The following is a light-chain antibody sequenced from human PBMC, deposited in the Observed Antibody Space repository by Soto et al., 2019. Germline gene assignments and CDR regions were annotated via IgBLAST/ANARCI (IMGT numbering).Light chain of an antibody. J-gene: IGKJ4*01. CDR2: GAS. CDR1: QTVSSN. CDR3: QQYHNWVT. V-gene: IGKV3D-15*01. Sequence: EFVLTQSPGTLSLSPWERATLSCRASQTVSSNLAWYQQKPGQAPRLLIYGASTRATGIPARFSGSGSGTEFTLSISSLQSEDFAVYFCQQYHNWVTFGGGTKVDIK.